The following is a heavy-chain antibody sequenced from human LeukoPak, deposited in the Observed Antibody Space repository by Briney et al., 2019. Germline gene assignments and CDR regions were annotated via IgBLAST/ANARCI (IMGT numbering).Heavy chain of an antibody. D-gene: IGHD2-8*01. Sequence: GASVKVSCKASGYTFTSYGISWVRQAPGQGLEWMAWISGYNGNTNYAQKLQGRVTMTTDTSTSTAYMELSSLRSEDTAVYYCAREDCTNGVCLNALGYWGQGTLVTVSS. CDR3: AREDCTNGVCLNALGY. J-gene: IGHJ4*02. CDR2: ISGYNGNT. CDR1: GYTFTSYG. V-gene: IGHV1-18*01.